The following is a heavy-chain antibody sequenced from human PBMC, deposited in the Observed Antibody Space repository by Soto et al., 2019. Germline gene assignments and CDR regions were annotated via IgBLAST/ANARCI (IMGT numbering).Heavy chain of an antibody. Sequence: SETLSLTCTVSSGSISVTNVFWVWVRQPPGKGLEWIGNVDYSGTAYFSPSLATRVTFHVDTSKNQFSLTLYSVTAADTAVYYCARITGRNLDYWGQGILVTVSS. J-gene: IGHJ4*02. CDR2: VDYSGTA. D-gene: IGHD1-20*01. CDR3: ARITGRNLDY. V-gene: IGHV4-39*01. CDR1: SGSISVTNVF.